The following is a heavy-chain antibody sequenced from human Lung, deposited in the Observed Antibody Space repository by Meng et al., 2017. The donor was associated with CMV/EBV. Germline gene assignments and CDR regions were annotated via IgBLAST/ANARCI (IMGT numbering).Heavy chain of an antibody. CDR2: IHRDGNT. Sequence: GGPLRLSCAASGLTVSGNDMTWVRQAPGKGLEWVSLIHRDGNTYYGDSVKVRFTSSRDNSMNTLYLQMNSLKTEDTAVYYCATFKQQPVGGTYWYSDLWGRGTLVXVSS. J-gene: IGHJ2*01. D-gene: IGHD6-13*01. CDR1: GLTVSGND. CDR3: ATFKQQPVGGTYWYSDL. V-gene: IGHV3-66*02.